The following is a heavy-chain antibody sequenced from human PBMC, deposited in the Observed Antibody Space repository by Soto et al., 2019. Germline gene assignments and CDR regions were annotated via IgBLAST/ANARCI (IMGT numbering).Heavy chain of an antibody. Sequence: SETLSLTCAVYGGSFSGYYWGWIRQPPGKGLEWIGEINHSGSTNYNPSLKSRVTISVDTSKNQFSLKLSSVTAADTAVYYCARGRGYCTNGVCLYYYGMDVWGQGTTVTVPS. V-gene: IGHV4-34*01. J-gene: IGHJ6*02. CDR1: GGSFSGYY. CDR3: ARGRGYCTNGVCLYYYGMDV. D-gene: IGHD2-8*01. CDR2: INHSGST.